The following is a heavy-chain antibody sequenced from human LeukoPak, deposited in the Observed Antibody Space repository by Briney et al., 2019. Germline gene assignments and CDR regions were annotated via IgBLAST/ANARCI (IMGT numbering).Heavy chain of an antibody. D-gene: IGHD1-26*01. CDR3: AITPSMGYSGSRDWFDP. J-gene: IGHJ5*02. V-gene: IGHV1-24*01. CDR2: FDPEDGET. CDR1: GYTLTELS. Sequence: ASVKVSCKVSGYTLTELSMHWVRQAPGKGLEWMGGFDPEDGETIYAQKFQGRVTMTEDTSTDTAYMELSSLRSEDTAVYYCAITPSMGYSGSRDWFDPWGQGTLVTVSS.